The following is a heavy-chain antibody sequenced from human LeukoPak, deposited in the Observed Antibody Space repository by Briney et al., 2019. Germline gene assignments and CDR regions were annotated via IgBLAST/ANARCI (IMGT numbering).Heavy chain of an antibody. CDR1: GYTFTGYY. J-gene: IGHJ5*02. Sequence: GASVKVSCKASGYTFTGYYMHWVRQAPGQGLEWMGWINPNSGGTNYAQKFQGRVTMTRDTSTSTAYMELSRLRSDDTAVYYCAREGGYSGYLDTRGWFDPWGQGTLVTVSS. D-gene: IGHD5-12*01. V-gene: IGHV1-2*02. CDR3: AREGGYSGYLDTRGWFDP. CDR2: INPNSGGT.